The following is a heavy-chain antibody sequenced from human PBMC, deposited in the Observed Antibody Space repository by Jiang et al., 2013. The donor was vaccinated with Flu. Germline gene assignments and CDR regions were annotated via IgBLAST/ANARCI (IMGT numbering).Heavy chain of an antibody. CDR3: AKDFGRDGYREY. V-gene: IGHV3-30*02. CDR1: GFTFSSYG. D-gene: IGHD5-24*01. Sequence: QLVESGGGVVQPGGSLRLSCAASGFTFSSYGMHWVRQAPGKGLEWVAFIRYDGSNKYYADSVKGRFIISRDNSKNTLYLQMNSLRAEDTAVYYCAKDFGRDGYREYWGQGTLVTVSS. CDR2: IRYDGSNK. J-gene: IGHJ4*02.